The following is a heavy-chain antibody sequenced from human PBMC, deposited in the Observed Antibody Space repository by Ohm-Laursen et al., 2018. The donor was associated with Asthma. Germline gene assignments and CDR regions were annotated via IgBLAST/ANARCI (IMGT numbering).Heavy chain of an antibody. CDR3: ARDTVNAFEN. J-gene: IGHJ3*02. D-gene: IGHD4-17*01. CDR2: MDYIGSP. V-gene: IGHV4-59*01. Sequence: TLSLTCAVSGASITRNFWGWIRQSPGKGLEWIGSMDYIGSPKYNPSLESRVTMSVDTSKNQFSLRLSSLTAADTAVYYCARDTVNAFENWGQGLMVTVSS. CDR1: GASITRNF.